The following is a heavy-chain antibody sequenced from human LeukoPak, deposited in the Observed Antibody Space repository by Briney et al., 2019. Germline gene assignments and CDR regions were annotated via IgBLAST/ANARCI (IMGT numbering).Heavy chain of an antibody. CDR1: GGSISSYY. CDR3: ARAGITIFGVVDWFDP. J-gene: IGHJ5*02. D-gene: IGHD3-3*01. CDR2: IYYSGST. Sequence: PSETLSLSCTVSGGSISSYYWSWIRQPPGKGLEWIGYIYYSGSTYYNPSLKSRVTISVDTSKNQFSLKLSSVTAADTAVYYCARAGITIFGVVDWFDPWGQGTLVTVSS. V-gene: IGHV4-30-4*08.